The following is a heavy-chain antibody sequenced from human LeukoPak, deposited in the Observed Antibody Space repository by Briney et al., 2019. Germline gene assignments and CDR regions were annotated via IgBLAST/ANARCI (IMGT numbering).Heavy chain of an antibody. CDR2: INPNSGGT. CDR3: ARDGTSVMVDFDY. V-gene: IGHV1-2*02. CDR1: GYTSTDYY. J-gene: IGHJ4*02. D-gene: IGHD5-18*01. Sequence: ASVKVSCKASGYTSTDYYLYWVRQAPGQGLEWMGWINPNSGGTNYAQKFQGRVTMTRDTSISTAYMELSRLRSDDTAVYYCARDGTSVMVDFDYWGQGTLVTVSS.